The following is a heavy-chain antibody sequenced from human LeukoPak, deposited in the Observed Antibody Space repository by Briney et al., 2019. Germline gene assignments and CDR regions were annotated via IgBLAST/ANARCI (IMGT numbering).Heavy chain of an antibody. Sequence: ASVKVSCKASGYSFTAYYMHWVRQAPGQGLEWMGWINPNSGGTNYAQKFQGRVTMTRDTSITTAYMEMSRLRSDDTALYYCARGDIMGVTDYRYFDFWGQGTLVTVSS. D-gene: IGHD1-26*01. CDR3: ARGDIMGVTDYRYFDF. V-gene: IGHV1-2*02. J-gene: IGHJ4*02. CDR2: INPNSGGT. CDR1: GYSFTAYY.